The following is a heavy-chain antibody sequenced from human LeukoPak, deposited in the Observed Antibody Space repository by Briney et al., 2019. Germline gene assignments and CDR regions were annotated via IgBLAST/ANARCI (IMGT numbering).Heavy chain of an antibody. J-gene: IGHJ3*02. Sequence: ASVKVSCKASGYTFTGYYMHWVRQAPGQGLEWMGWINPNSGGTNYAQKFQGGVTMTRDTSISTAYMELSRLRSDDTAVYYCARKEGTGTTAYDAFDIWGQGTMVTVSS. V-gene: IGHV1-2*02. CDR1: GYTFTGYY. CDR2: INPNSGGT. CDR3: ARKEGTGTTAYDAFDI. D-gene: IGHD1-7*01.